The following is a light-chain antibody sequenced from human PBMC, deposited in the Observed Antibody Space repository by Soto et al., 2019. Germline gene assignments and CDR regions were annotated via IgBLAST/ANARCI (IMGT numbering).Light chain of an antibody. CDR1: SSNIGSNY. CDR3: SSWDDSLSGWV. CDR2: SNN. Sequence: QSVLTQPPSASGTPGQRVTISCSGSSSNIGSNYVYWYQQLPGTAPKLLIYSNNQRPSGVPDRFSGSKSGTSASLAISGLRSEDEDDYYWSSWDDSLSGWVFGGGTQLTVL. J-gene: IGLJ3*02. V-gene: IGLV1-47*02.